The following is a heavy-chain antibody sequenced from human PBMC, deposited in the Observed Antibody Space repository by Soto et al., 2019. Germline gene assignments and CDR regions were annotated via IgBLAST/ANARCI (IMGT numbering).Heavy chain of an antibody. CDR3: ARELRTLWFGELLFDY. J-gene: IGHJ4*02. Sequence: GGSLRLSCAASGFTFSSYGMHWVRQAPGKELEWVAVIWYDGSNKYYADSVKGRFTISRDNSKNTLYLQMNSLRAEDTAVYYCARELRTLWFGELLFDYWGQGTLVTVSS. CDR2: IWYDGSNK. V-gene: IGHV3-33*01. D-gene: IGHD3-10*01. CDR1: GFTFSSYG.